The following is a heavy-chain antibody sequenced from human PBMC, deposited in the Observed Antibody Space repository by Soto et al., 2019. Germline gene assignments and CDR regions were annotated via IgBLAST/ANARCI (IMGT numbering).Heavy chain of an antibody. CDR3: TTRGDLEWLPYYYYYGMDV. CDR1: GFTFSNAW. CDR2: IKSKTDGGTT. Sequence: GGSLRLSCAASGFTFSNAWMNWVRQAPGKGLEWVGRIKSKTDGGTTDYAAPVKGRFTISRDDSKNTLYLQMNSLKTEDTAVYYCTTRGDLEWLPYYYYYGMDVWGQGTTVTVSS. V-gene: IGHV3-15*07. D-gene: IGHD3-3*01. J-gene: IGHJ6*02.